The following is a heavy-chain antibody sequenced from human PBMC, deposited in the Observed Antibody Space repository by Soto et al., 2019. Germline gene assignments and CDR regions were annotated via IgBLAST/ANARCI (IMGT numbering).Heavy chain of an antibody. CDR1: GFTVSNNH. J-gene: IGHJ4*02. CDR3: AGRLTTAASLDY. Sequence: VVSLRLSCAASGFTVSNNHMTWVRQAAGKGLELVSFVHGGGSTSYADSVKGRFTISRDNSKNTLYLQMGSLRAEDTAIYYCAGRLTTAASLDYWGRGTLATVSS. CDR2: VHGGGST. V-gene: IGHV3-53*01. D-gene: IGHD3-16*01.